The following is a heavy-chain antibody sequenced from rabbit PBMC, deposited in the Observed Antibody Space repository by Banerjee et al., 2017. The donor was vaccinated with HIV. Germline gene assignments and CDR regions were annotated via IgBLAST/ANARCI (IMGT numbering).Heavy chain of an antibody. Sequence: QEQLEESGGGLVTLGGSLKLTCTASGFSFNNKYVMCWVRQAPGKGLEWIACINTSSGNAAYANWAKGRFTISKTSSTTVTLQMTSLTAADTATYFCARDGSGWGANFNLWGQGTLVTVS. V-gene: IGHV1S45*01. CDR2: INTSSGNA. J-gene: IGHJ4*01. D-gene: IGHD4-1*01. CDR3: ARDGSGWGANFNL. CDR1: GFSFNNKYV.